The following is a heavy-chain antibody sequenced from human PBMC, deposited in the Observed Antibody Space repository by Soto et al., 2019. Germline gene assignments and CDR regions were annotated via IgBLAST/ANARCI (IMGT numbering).Heavy chain of an antibody. CDR1: GYTFTSYY. D-gene: IGHD3-22*01. CDR3: ARGLRITMIVVVPQGWFDP. V-gene: IGHV1-46*01. J-gene: IGHJ5*02. Sequence: ASVKVSCKASGYTFTSYYMHWVRQAPGQGLEWMGIINPSGGSTSYAQKFQGRVTITRDTSASTAYMELSSLRSEDTAVYYCARGLRITMIVVVPQGWFDPWGQGTLVTVSS. CDR2: INPSGGST.